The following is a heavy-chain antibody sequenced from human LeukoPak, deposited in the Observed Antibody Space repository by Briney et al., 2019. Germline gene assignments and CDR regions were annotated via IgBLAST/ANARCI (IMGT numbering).Heavy chain of an antibody. V-gene: IGHV4-34*01. CDR2: INHSGST. D-gene: IGHD2-8*02. J-gene: IGHJ4*02. Sequence: PSETLSLTCAVYGGSFSGYYWSWIRQPPGKGLVWIGEINHSGSTNYNPSLKSRVTISVDTSKNQFSPKLSSVTAADTAVYYCARGWSYWGQGTLVTVSS. CDR3: ARGWSY. CDR1: GGSFSGYY.